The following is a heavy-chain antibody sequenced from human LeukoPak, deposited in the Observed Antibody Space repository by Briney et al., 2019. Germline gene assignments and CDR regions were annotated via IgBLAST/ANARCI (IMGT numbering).Heavy chain of an antibody. D-gene: IGHD4-11*01. CDR3: ARMSVTSLALYFDY. Sequence: TSETLSLTCTVSGGSIRGYYWSWLRQPPGKGLEWLGYIYYTGSTNYNPSLKSRVTISVDTSKNQFSLKLSSVTAADTAVYYCARMSVTSLALYFDYWGQGTLVTVTS. CDR1: GGSIRGYY. J-gene: IGHJ4*02. V-gene: IGHV4-59*01. CDR2: IYYTGST.